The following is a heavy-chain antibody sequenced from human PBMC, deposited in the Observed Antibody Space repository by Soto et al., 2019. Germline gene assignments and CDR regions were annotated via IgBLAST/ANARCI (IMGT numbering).Heavy chain of an antibody. CDR2: INPNSGGT. CDR3: ARGALLYSSSWYNYYYGMDV. D-gene: IGHD6-13*01. V-gene: IGHV1-2*02. Sequence: ASVKVSCKASGYTFTGYYMHWVRQAPGQGLEWMGWINPNSGGTNYAQKFQGRVTMTRDTSISTAYMELSRLRSDDTAVYYCARGALLYSSSWYNYYYGMDVWGQGTTVTVS. CDR1: GYTFTGYY. J-gene: IGHJ6*02.